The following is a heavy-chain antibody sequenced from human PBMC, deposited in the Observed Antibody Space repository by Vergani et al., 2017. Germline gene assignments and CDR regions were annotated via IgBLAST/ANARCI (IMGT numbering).Heavy chain of an antibody. CDR2: ISGSGGST. V-gene: IGHV3-23*04. CDR1: GFTFSSYA. J-gene: IGHJ3*02. CDR3: ARVSYDSSGYYYVGRWDAFDI. D-gene: IGHD3-22*01. Sequence: VQLVESGGGVVQPGRSLRLSCAASGFTFSSYAMSWVRQAPGKGLEWVSAISGSGGSTYYADSVKGRFTISRDNSKNTLYLQMNSLRAEDTAVYYCARVSYDSSGYYYVGRWDAFDIWGQGTMVTVSS.